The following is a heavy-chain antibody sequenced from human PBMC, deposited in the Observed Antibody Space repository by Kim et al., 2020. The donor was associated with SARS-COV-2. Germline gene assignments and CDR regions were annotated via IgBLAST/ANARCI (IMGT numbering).Heavy chain of an antibody. J-gene: IGHJ4*02. CDR1: GFTFSSYG. Sequence: GGSLRLSCAASGFTFSSYGMHWVRQAPGKGLEWVAVIWYDGSNKYYADSVKGRFTISRDNSKNTLYLQMNSLRAEDTAVYYCARDDTMIVVVNGNFDYWGQGTLVTASS. D-gene: IGHD3-22*01. CDR2: IWYDGSNK. V-gene: IGHV3-33*01. CDR3: ARDDTMIVVVNGNFDY.